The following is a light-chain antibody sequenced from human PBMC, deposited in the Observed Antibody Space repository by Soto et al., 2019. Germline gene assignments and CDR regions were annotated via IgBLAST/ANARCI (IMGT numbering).Light chain of an antibody. V-gene: IGKV1-27*01. Sequence: DIQMTQSPSSLSGSVGDSVTITCRASQGISNYLAWYQQRPGKAPTLFIYAASTLQSGVPSRFSGSGSGADFTLTISSLQPEDVATYYCQRYNNAPRTFGQGTKVEIK. CDR2: AAS. CDR1: QGISNY. CDR3: QRYNNAPRT. J-gene: IGKJ1*01.